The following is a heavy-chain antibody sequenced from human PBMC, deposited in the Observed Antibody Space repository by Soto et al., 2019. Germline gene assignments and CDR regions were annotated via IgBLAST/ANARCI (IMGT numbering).Heavy chain of an antibody. D-gene: IGHD1-1*01. V-gene: IGHV3-53*01. CDR3: ATWHEREHAFDV. J-gene: IGHJ3*01. Sequence: DVQLVESGGGLIQPGESLRLSCAAFGLTISGKKYVAWFRQAPGKGLEWVSALYDVDASFYADSVTGRFTTSSDSSKTTVYLQMNDLRPDDTAVYYCATWHEREHAFDVWGQGTTVTISS. CDR1: GLTISGKKY. CDR2: LYDVDAS.